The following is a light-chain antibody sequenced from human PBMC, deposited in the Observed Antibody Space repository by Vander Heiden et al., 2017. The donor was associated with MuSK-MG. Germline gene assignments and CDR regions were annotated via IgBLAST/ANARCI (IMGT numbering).Light chain of an antibody. J-gene: IGKJ2*01. V-gene: IGKV1-39*01. CDR1: QSIGIY. CDR2: AAS. CDR3: QQSYSPPRT. Sequence: DIQMTQSPSSLSASVGDTVTITCRPSQSIGIYLNWYQHKPGRAPNLLIYAASTLRTGVPSRFSGTGYGTDFTLTISSLQPEDFATYYCQQSYSPPRTFGQGTKLEIK.